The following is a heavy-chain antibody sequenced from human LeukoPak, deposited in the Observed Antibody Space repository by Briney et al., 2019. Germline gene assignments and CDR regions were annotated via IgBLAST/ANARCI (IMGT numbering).Heavy chain of an antibody. V-gene: IGHV3-74*01. CDR1: GFTFSPYW. CDR2: INGDGSST. CDR3: ARGKSGVVDY. Sequence: GGSLRPSCAASGFTFSPYWMHWVRQAPGKGLVWVSRINGDGSSTSYADSVKGRVTISRDNAKNTLYLQMNSLRAEDTAVFYCARGKSGVVDYWGQGTLVTVSS. D-gene: IGHD3-3*01. J-gene: IGHJ4*02.